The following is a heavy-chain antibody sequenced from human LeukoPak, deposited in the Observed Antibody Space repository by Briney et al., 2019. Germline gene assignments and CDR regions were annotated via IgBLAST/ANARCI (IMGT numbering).Heavy chain of an antibody. D-gene: IGHD3-22*01. Sequence: PSKTLSLTCTVSGGSISSSSYYWGWIRQPPGKGLEWIGSIYYTRSTYYNPSLKSRVTISVDTSKNQFSLKLTSVTAADTAVYYCARGVTMIVVVIHDWYFDLWGRGTLVTVSS. J-gene: IGHJ2*01. V-gene: IGHV4-39*01. CDR2: IYYTRST. CDR1: GGSISSSSYY. CDR3: ARGVTMIVVVIHDWYFDL.